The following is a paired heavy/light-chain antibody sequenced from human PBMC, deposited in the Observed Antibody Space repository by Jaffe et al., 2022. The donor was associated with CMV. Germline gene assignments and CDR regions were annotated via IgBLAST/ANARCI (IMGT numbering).Light chain of an antibody. V-gene: IGKV1-17*03. CDR3: LQYHTYPLT. CDR2: AAS. Sequence: DIQMTQSPSAMSASVGDRVTITCRASQGIDDYLAWFQQKPGKVPKRLIYAASNLQSGVPSRFSGSGSGTEFTLTISSLQPEDFATYFCLQYHTYPLTFGPGTKVEIK. CDR1: QGIDDY. J-gene: IGKJ3*01.
Heavy chain of an antibody. J-gene: IGHJ3*02. CDR2: ISSGSSYK. Sequence: EAQLVESGGGLVKPGGSLRLSCEVSGLSFSSYSMNWVRQTPGKGLEWVSFISSGSSYKYYSDSVRGRFTVSRDNAKNSLYLQMNFLRADDTAVYYCVRDRSTNYAVIRPVDPSDIWGQGTLVTVSA. D-gene: IGHD2-2*01. CDR3: VRDRSTNYAVIRPVDPSDI. V-gene: IGHV3-21*02. CDR1: GLSFSSYS.